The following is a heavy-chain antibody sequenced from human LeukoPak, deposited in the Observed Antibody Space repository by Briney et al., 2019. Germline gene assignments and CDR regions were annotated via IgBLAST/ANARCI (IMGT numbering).Heavy chain of an antibody. CDR2: ISSSGSTI. V-gene: IGHV3-48*04. D-gene: IGHD6-19*01. CDR1: GFTFSSYA. CDR3: ARGSDGKWLVLDY. J-gene: IGHJ4*02. Sequence: GGSLRLSCAASGFTFSSYAMSWVRQAPGKGLEWVSYISSSGSTIYYADSVKGRFTISRDNAKNSLYLQMNSLRAEDTAVYYCARGSDGKWLVLDYWGQGTLVTVSS.